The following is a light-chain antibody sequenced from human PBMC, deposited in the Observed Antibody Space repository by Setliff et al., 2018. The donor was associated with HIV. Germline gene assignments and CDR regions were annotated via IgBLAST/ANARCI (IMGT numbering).Light chain of an antibody. Sequence: QSALTQPASVSGSPGQSITISCTGTRSDVGSYNLVSWYQQHPGKAPKLMIYEVTKRPSGVSNRFSGSKSGNPASLTISGLQAEDEADYYCCSYAATVVFGGGTQLTVL. CDR3: CSYAATVV. V-gene: IGLV2-23*02. CDR1: RSDVGSYNL. CDR2: EVT. J-gene: IGLJ2*01.